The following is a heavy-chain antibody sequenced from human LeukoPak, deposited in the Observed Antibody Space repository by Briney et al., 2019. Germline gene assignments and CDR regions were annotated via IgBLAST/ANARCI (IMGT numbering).Heavy chain of an antibody. CDR2: INSDGSST. D-gene: IGHD3-22*01. CDR3: ARDLTRGQYYYDSSGYLDY. V-gene: IGHV3-74*01. J-gene: IGHJ4*02. Sequence: PGGSLRLSCAASGFTFSSYWMHWVRQAPGKGLVWVSRINSDGSSTSYADSVKGRFTISRDNAKNTLYLQMNSLRAEDTAVYYCARDLTRGQYYYDSSGYLDYWGQGTLVTVSS. CDR1: GFTFSSYW.